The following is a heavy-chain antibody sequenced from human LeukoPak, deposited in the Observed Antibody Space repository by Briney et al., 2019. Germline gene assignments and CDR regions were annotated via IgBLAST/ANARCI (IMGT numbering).Heavy chain of an antibody. CDR3: ARDRDWFDP. CDR1: GGSISSGGYY. V-gene: IGHV4-31*03. CDR2: IYYSGTT. J-gene: IGHJ5*02. Sequence: SQTLSLTCTVSGGSISSGGYYWSWLRQHPGKGLEWIGYIYYSGTTYYNPSLKSRVTISVDTSKNQFSLKLSSVTAGETAVYYCARDRDWFDPWGQGTLVTVSS.